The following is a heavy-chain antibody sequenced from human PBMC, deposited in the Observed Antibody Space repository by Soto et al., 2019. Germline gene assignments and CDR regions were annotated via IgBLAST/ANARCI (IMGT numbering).Heavy chain of an antibody. D-gene: IGHD6-19*01. Sequence: GESLKISCKGSGYSFTSYWIGWVRQMPGKGLEWMGIIYPGDSDTRYSPSFQGQVTISADKSISTAYLQWSSLKASDTAMYYCARHLGSSGWYGGYYYGMDVWGQGTTVTVSS. CDR3: ARHLGSSGWYGGYYYGMDV. V-gene: IGHV5-51*01. CDR1: GYSFTSYW. J-gene: IGHJ6*02. CDR2: IYPGDSDT.